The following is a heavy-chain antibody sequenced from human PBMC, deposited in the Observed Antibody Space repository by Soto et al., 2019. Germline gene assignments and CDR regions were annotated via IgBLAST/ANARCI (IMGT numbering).Heavy chain of an antibody. V-gene: IGHV3-49*03. J-gene: IGHJ3*02. Sequence: PGGSLRLSCTASGFTFGDYAMSWFRQAPGKGLEWVGFIRSKAYGGTTEYAASVKGRFTISRDDSKSIAYLQMNSLKTEDTAVYYCTRGPRYCSGGSCYHAAFDIWGQGTMVTVSS. D-gene: IGHD2-15*01. CDR2: IRSKAYGGTT. CDR1: GFTFGDYA. CDR3: TRGPRYCSGGSCYHAAFDI.